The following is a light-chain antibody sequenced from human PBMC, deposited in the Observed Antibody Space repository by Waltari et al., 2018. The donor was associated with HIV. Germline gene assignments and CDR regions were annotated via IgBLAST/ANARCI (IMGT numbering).Light chain of an antibody. CDR1: SSNIGRNT. J-gene: IGLJ3*02. CDR2: SDN. V-gene: IGLV1-44*01. Sequence: QSVLTQAPSASGTPGQRVIISCSGSSSNIGRNTVSWYQQLPGTAPKLLLFSDNRRPSGLPGGVSGSKAGKSASLAMRGLQIEDGGDYFCATWDGSRNGVFGGGTKLTGL. CDR3: ATWDGSRNGV.